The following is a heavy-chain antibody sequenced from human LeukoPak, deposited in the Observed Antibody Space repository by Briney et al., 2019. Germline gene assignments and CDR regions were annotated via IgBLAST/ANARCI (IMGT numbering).Heavy chain of an antibody. Sequence: PGRSLRLSCAASGFTFTSYWIHWVRQAPGKGLVWVSRINNDGTDTIYADSVRGRFTISRDNAKNTLYLQMNSLGVEDTAVYYCARGGFSHGFDIWGQGTMVTVSS. V-gene: IGHV3-74*01. J-gene: IGHJ3*02. CDR2: INNDGTDT. CDR1: GFTFTSYW. CDR3: ARGGFSHGFDI.